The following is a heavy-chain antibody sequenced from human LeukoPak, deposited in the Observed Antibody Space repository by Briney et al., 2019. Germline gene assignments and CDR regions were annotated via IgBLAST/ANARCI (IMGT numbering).Heavy chain of an antibody. J-gene: IGHJ4*02. CDR1: DYSISSGYF. Sequence: PSETLSLTCAVSDYSISSGYFWGWIRQPPGKGLEWIGNIYHSGSTSYNPSLKSRVTISVDTSKNQFYLKLRSVTAADTAVYYCARLFYHGSGIADYWGQGTLVTVSS. V-gene: IGHV4-38-2*01. CDR3: ARLFYHGSGIADY. CDR2: IYHSGST. D-gene: IGHD3-10*01.